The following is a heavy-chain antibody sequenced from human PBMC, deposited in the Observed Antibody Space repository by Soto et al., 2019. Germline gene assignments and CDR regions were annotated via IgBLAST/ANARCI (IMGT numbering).Heavy chain of an antibody. CDR3: VILARAKFAW. J-gene: IGHJ4*02. CDR2: MSDNSARE. Sequence: EVQLLETGGGLVQPGGSLRLSCAASGFVFSSNSMAWVRQAPGQGLDWVSSMSDNSAREFYGDSLEGRFTFSRGSSMNQLYLQMSSLVAEDMVLYYCVILARAKFAWWGQGTLVIVSP. CDR1: GFVFSSNS. V-gene: IGHV3-23*01. D-gene: IGHD3-16*01.